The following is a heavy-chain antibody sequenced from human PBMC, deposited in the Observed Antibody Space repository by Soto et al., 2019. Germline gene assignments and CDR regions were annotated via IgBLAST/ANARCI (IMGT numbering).Heavy chain of an antibody. Sequence: GGSLRLSCAASGFTFSSYAMHWVRQAPGKGLEYVSAISSNGGSTYYANSVKGRFTISRDNSKNTLYLQMGSLRAEDMAVYYCAREPSYYDFWSGYYTPHYMDVWGKGTTVTVSS. V-gene: IGHV3-64*01. D-gene: IGHD3-3*01. CDR2: ISSNGGST. CDR1: GFTFSSYA. CDR3: AREPSYYDFWSGYYTPHYMDV. J-gene: IGHJ6*03.